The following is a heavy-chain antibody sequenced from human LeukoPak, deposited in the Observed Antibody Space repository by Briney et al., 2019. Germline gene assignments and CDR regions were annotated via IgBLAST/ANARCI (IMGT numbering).Heavy chain of an antibody. V-gene: IGHV1-8*03. CDR1: GYTFTSYD. J-gene: IGHJ3*02. D-gene: IGHD6-13*01. CDR3: ARESSGWFGAFDI. Sequence: ASVKVSCKASGYTFTSYDINWVRQATGQGLEWMGWMNPNSGNTGYAQKFQGRVTITRNTSISTAYMELSSLRSEDTAVYYCARESSGWFGAFDIWGQGTMVTVSS. CDR2: MNPNSGNT.